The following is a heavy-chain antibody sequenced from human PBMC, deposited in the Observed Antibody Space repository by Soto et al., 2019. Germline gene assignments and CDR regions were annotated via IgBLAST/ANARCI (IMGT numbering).Heavy chain of an antibody. V-gene: IGHV3-48*02. Sequence: EVQLVESGGGLVQPGGSLRLSCAASGFTFSSYSMNWVRQAPGKGLEWVSYSSSSSSTIYYADSVKGRFTISRDNAKNSLYLQMNSLRDEDTAVYYCARLLFQGTAMPFEYWGQGTLVTVSS. J-gene: IGHJ4*02. CDR1: GFTFSSYS. CDR3: ARLLFQGTAMPFEY. D-gene: IGHD5-18*01. CDR2: SSSSSSTI.